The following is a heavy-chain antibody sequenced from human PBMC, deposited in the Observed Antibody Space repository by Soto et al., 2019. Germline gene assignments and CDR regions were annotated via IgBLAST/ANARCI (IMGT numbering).Heavy chain of an antibody. Sequence: QITLKESGPTLVKPTQTLTLTCTFSGFSLSTSGVGVGWIRQPPGKALEWLALIYWDDDKRYSPSLKSRHTITKDTSKNQVVLTMTNMDPVDTATYYCAHRPSYCSGGSSYSGFDYWGQGTLVTVSS. V-gene: IGHV2-5*02. CDR2: IYWDDDK. CDR1: GFSLSTSGVG. J-gene: IGHJ4*02. CDR3: AHRPSYCSGGSSYSGFDY. D-gene: IGHD2-15*01.